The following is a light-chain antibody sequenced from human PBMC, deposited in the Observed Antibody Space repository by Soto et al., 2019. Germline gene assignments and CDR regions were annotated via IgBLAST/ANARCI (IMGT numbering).Light chain of an antibody. CDR3: QQYNTWTWT. Sequence: VLTQSPGTLSLSPGERATLSCRACESVSSSYVAWYQQKPGQARMLLIYGASTGATGIPAKFSGSGSGTEFTLTISILQSEDSAIYYCQQYNTWTWTFGQGTKV. V-gene: IGKV3-15*01. CDR2: GAS. J-gene: IGKJ1*01. CDR1: ESVSSS.